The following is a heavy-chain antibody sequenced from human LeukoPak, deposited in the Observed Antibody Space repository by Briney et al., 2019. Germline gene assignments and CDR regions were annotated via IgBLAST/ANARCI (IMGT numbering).Heavy chain of an antibody. CDR1: GYSFTSYW. Sequence: GESLKISCKGSGYSFTSYWIGWVRQMPGKGLEWMGIIYPGDSDTRYSPSFQGQVTISADKSISTAYLQWSSLKASDTAMYYCVRGYRWEMASFDYWGQGTLVTVSS. CDR3: VRGYRWEMASFDY. D-gene: IGHD5-24*01. J-gene: IGHJ4*02. CDR2: IYPGDSDT. V-gene: IGHV5-51*01.